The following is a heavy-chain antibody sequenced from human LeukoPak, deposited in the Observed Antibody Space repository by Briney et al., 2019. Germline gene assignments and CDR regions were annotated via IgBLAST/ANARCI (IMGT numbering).Heavy chain of an antibody. D-gene: IGHD6-19*01. J-gene: IGHJ3*02. CDR1: GFTFDDYA. CDR2: ISWNSGSI. CDR3: AKDLSIAVARGAFDI. V-gene: IGHV3-9*01. Sequence: GGSLRLSCAASGFTFDDYAMHWVRQAPGKGLEWVSGISWNSGSIGYADSVKGRFTISRDNAKNSLYLQMNSLRAEDTALYYCAKDLSIAVARGAFDIWGQGTMVTVSS.